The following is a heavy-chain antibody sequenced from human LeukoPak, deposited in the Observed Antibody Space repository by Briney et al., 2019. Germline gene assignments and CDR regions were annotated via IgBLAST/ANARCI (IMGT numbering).Heavy chain of an antibody. J-gene: IGHJ4*02. CDR2: INAGNGNT. V-gene: IGHV1-3*01. D-gene: IGHD4-17*01. CDR1: GYTFTSYY. CDR3: AREGRYGDYAGY. Sequence: ASVKVSCKASGYTFTSYYMHWVRQAPGQGLEWMGWINAGNGNTKYSQKFQGRVTITRDTSASTAYMELSSLRSEDTAVYYCAREGRYGDYAGYWGQGTLVTVSS.